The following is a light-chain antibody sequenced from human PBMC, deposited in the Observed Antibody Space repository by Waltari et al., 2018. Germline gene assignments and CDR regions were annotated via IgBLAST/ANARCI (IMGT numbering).Light chain of an antibody. CDR2: DVS. CDR1: SSDIGGYKF. J-gene: IGLJ2*01. CDR3: SSYTRCNIVV. V-gene: IGLV2-14*01. Sequence: QSALTQPASVSGSPGQSITISCLGTSSDIGGYKFVSWYQQHPGTAPKLIIYDVSGRPSGVCHRCSGAKSGNTASLTISRLQTEDGAEYYGSSYTRCNIVVFGGGTKLAVL.